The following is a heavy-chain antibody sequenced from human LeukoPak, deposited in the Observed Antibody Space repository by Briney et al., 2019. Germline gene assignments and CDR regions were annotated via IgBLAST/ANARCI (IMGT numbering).Heavy chain of an antibody. Sequence: GSLRLSCAASGFTFSGSAMHWVRPASGKGLEWVGRIRSKANSYATVYAASVKGRFTISRDDSKNTAYLQMNSLKTEDTAVYYCTSGLSVRRSNNTPVDYWGQGTLVTVSS. D-gene: IGHD1-1*01. CDR3: TSGLSVRRSNNTPVDY. J-gene: IGHJ4*02. V-gene: IGHV3-73*01. CDR2: IRSKANSYAT. CDR1: GFTFSGSA.